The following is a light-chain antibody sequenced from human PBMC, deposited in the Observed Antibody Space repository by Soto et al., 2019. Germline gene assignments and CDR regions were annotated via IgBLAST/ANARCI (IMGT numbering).Light chain of an antibody. J-gene: IGLJ1*01. V-gene: IGLV2-14*01. CDR1: SSDVGGYNY. Sequence: QSVRAQPASVSGSPGQSIAISCTGTSSDVGGYNYVSWYQQHPGKAPKLIIYDVSSRPSGVSNRFAGSKSGNTASLTISGLQAEDEADYYCSSYTSSTTDVFVTGTKVTV. CDR3: SSYTSSTTDV. CDR2: DVS.